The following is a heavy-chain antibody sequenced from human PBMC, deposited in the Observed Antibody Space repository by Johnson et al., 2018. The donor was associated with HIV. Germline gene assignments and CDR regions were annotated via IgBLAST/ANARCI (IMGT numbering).Heavy chain of an antibody. Sequence: VQLVESGGGVVQPGRSLRLSCAASGFTFSSYAMHWVRQAPGKGLEWVAVISYDGSNKYYADSVKGRFTISRDNGKNSLYLQMNSLRAEDTAVYYCARSFRDYEEDTFDIWGQGTMVTVSS. CDR3: ARSFRDYEEDTFDI. D-gene: IGHD4-17*01. CDR2: ISYDGSNK. V-gene: IGHV3-30-3*01. J-gene: IGHJ3*02. CDR1: GFTFSSYA.